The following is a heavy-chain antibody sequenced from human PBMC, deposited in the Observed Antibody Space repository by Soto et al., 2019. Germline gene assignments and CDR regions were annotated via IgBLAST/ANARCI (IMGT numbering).Heavy chain of an antibody. Sequence: QVQLQESGPGLVKPSQTLSLNCTVSGGSISSGDYYWSWIRQPPGKGLEWIGYIYYSGSTYYNPSLKSRVTISVDTSKNQISLKLSSVTAADTAVYYCARLSSRMINAFDIWGQGTMVTVSS. J-gene: IGHJ3*02. D-gene: IGHD3-16*01. V-gene: IGHV4-30-4*01. CDR3: ARLSSRMINAFDI. CDR1: GGSISSGDYY. CDR2: IYYSGST.